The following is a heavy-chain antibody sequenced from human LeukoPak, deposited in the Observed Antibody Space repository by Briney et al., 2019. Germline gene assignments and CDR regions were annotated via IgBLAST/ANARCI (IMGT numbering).Heavy chain of an antibody. CDR2: IYYSGST. J-gene: IGHJ4*02. V-gene: IGHV4-39*01. Sequence: SETLSLTCSVSGGSISSSSYYWGWIRQPPGKGLEWIGSIYYSGSTYYNPSLKSRVTISVDTSKNQFSLKLSSVTAADTAVYYCASDYGDYYFDYWGQGTLVTVSS. D-gene: IGHD4-17*01. CDR3: ASDYGDYYFDY. CDR1: GGSISSSSYY.